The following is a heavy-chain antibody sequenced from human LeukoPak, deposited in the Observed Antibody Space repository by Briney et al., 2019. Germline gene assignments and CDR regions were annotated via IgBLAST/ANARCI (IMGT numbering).Heavy chain of an antibody. J-gene: IGHJ3*02. Sequence: GGSLRLSCAASGFTFSSYWMHWVRQVPGKGLVWVSRINIDGSTTTHADSVKGRFTISRDNAKSTLYLQMNSLRAEDTAMYYCARDQNDDTPDAFDIWGQGTMVTVSS. V-gene: IGHV3-74*01. CDR3: ARDQNDDTPDAFDI. CDR1: GFTFSSYW. D-gene: IGHD3-22*01. CDR2: INIDGSTT.